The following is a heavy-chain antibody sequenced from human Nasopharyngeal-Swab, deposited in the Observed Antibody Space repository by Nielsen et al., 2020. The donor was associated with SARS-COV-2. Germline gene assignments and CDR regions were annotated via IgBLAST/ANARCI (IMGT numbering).Heavy chain of an antibody. V-gene: IGHV3-23*01. CDR2: LIENGVDT. CDR3: AKDYRLQDPKHFDS. Sequence: GGSLRLSCAASGFTFSGFTFSDYWMSWVRQAPGKGLEWVSGLIENGVDTYYAESVKGRFTVSRDNSRNTLYLQMNSLRAEDAAIYYCAKDYRLQDPKHFDSWGQGILVTVSS. CDR1: GFTFSGFTFSDYW. J-gene: IGHJ4*02. D-gene: IGHD3-16*01.